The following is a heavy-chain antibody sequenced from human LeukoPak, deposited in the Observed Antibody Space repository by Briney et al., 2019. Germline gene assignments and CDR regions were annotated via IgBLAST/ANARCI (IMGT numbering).Heavy chain of an antibody. Sequence: GGSLRLSCAASGFTFSTYWMHWVRQAPGKGLVWVSRIDDDGSSTTYADSVKGRFTISRDNAKNTLCLQMNSLRVEDTAVYYCSGSTAINWFDPWGQGTLVTVSS. D-gene: IGHD2-21*02. V-gene: IGHV3-74*01. CDR1: GFTFSTYW. CDR3: SGSTAINWFDP. J-gene: IGHJ5*02. CDR2: IDDDGSST.